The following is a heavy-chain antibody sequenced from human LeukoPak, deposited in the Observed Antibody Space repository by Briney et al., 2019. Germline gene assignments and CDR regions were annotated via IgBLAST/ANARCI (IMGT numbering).Heavy chain of an antibody. CDR2: IYYSGST. CDR1: GGSISSYY. J-gene: IGHJ2*01. D-gene: IGHD5-24*01. V-gene: IGHV4-39*07. Sequence: PSETLSLTCTVSGGSISSYYWGWIRQPPGKGLEWIGSIYYSGSTYYNPSLKSRVTISVDTSKNQFSLKLSSVTAADTAVYYCARDPSRRDGYSPWYFDLWGRGTLVTVSS. CDR3: ARDPSRRDGYSPWYFDL.